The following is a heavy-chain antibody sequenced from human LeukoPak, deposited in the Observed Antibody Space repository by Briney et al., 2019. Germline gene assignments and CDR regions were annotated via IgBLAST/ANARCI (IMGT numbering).Heavy chain of an antibody. CDR1: GYTFTCYY. J-gene: IGHJ6*03. CDR2: INPNSGGT. V-gene: IGHV1-2*02. Sequence: ASVKVSCKASGYTFTCYYMHWVRQAPGQGLEWMGLINPNSGGTNYAQKFQGRVTMTRDTSISTAYMELSRLRSDDTAVYYCARDGAGGPVVTRVRNYYYMDVWGKGTTVTVSS. D-gene: IGHD4-23*01. CDR3: ARDGAGGPVVTRVRNYYYMDV.